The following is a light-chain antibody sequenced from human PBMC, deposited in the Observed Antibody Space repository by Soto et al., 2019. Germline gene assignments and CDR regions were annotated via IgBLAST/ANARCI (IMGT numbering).Light chain of an antibody. CDR1: QSVSGN. J-gene: IGKJ1*01. CDR3: QQYNDWHRT. Sequence: EVVMTQSPGTLSVSPGERASLSCRASQSVSGNLAWYQQTPGQAPRLLIHGASTRATGIPARFSGSGSGTEFTLTISSLQSEDFAFYYCQQYNDWHRTFGQATKVEIK. CDR2: GAS. V-gene: IGKV3-15*01.